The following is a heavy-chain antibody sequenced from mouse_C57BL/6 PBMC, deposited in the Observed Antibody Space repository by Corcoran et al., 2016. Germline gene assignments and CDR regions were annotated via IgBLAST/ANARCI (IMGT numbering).Heavy chain of an antibody. J-gene: IGHJ4*01. CDR3: ARLTTVVDYAMDY. CDR2: INTYSGVP. D-gene: IGHD1-1*01. CDR1: GYTFTTYG. V-gene: IGHV9-3*01. Sequence: QIQLVQSGPELKKPGETVKISCKASGYTFTTYGMSWVKQAPGKGLKWMGWINTYSGVPTYADDFKGRFAFSLETSASTAYLQINNLKNEDTATYFCARLTTVVDYAMDYWGQGTSVTVSS.